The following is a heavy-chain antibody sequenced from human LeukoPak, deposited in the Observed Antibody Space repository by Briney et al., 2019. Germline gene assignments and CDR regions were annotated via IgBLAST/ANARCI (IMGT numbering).Heavy chain of an antibody. D-gene: IGHD2-15*01. CDR2: IIPILGIA. Sequence: SVKVSCKASGGTFSSYAISWVRQAPGQGLEWMGRIIPILGIANYAQKFQGRVTITADKSTSTAYMELSSLRSEDTAVYYCARDDCSGGSCYSDYGDYPGYYYYGMDVWGQGTTVTVSS. V-gene: IGHV1-69*04. CDR1: GGTFSSYA. J-gene: IGHJ6*02. CDR3: ARDDCSGGSCYSDYGDYPGYYYYGMDV.